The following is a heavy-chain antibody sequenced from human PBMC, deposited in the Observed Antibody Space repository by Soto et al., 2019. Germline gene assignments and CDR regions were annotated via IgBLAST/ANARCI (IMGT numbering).Heavy chain of an antibody. Sequence: GGSLRLSCAASGFTFSSYGMHWVRQAPGKGLEWVAVISYDGSNKYYADSVKGRFTISRDNSKNTLYLQMKSLRAEDTAVYYCANFNYYASSGHFDYWGQGTLVTASS. CDR2: ISYDGSNK. J-gene: IGHJ4*02. CDR1: GFTFSSYG. V-gene: IGHV3-30*18. CDR3: ANFNYYASSGHFDY. D-gene: IGHD3-22*01.